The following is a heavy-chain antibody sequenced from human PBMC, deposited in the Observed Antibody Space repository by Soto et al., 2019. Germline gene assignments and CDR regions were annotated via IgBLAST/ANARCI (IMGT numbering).Heavy chain of an antibody. V-gene: IGHV3-30-3*01. CDR2: ISRDGSSK. Sequence: VGSLRLSCAASGFTFSRYAMHWVRQAPGEGLERVAVISRDGSSKYYGDSVKGRFTVSRDNSNNTLYLSMTSLRPDDTAVFYCARSRNGAVPDSINFWGQGTLVTVSS. D-gene: IGHD2-8*01. CDR3: ARSRNGAVPDSINF. J-gene: IGHJ4*02. CDR1: GFTFSRYA.